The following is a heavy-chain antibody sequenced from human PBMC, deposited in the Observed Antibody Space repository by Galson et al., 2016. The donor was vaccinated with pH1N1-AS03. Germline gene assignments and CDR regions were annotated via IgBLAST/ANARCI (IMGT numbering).Heavy chain of an antibody. V-gene: IGHV4-38-2*02. CDR2: IYQSSSA. J-gene: IGHJ4*02. Sequence: ETLSLTCTVSDYSISSGYYWGWIRQTPGKGLEWIGSIYQSSSASYNPSLKSRVTMSIDTSKNQFSMNLKSVTAADSAVYFCGRAGGGTSWFVGTPFDFWGQGTLVTVAS. D-gene: IGHD2-2*01. CDR1: DYSISSGYY. CDR3: GRAGGGTSWFVGTPFDF.